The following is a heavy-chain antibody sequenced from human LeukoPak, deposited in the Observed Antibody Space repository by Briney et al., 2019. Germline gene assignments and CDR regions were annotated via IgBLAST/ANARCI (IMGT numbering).Heavy chain of an antibody. V-gene: IGHV4-59*01. CDR1: GGSISGSY. CDR2: ISYSGST. Sequence: SETLSLTCTVSGGSISGSYWSWIRQPLGKGLEWIGHISYSGSTSYNPSLKSRVTLSVDTSKNQFSLKVSSVTAADTAVYYCARAVHYSGSGSYYTIFDYWGRGTLVTVSS. D-gene: IGHD3-10*01. CDR3: ARAVHYSGSGSYYTIFDY. J-gene: IGHJ4*02.